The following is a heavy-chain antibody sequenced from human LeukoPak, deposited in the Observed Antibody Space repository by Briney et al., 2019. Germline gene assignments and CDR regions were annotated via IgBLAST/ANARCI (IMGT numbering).Heavy chain of an antibody. Sequence: SETLSLTCTVSGYSISTGYYWDWIRQPPGKGLEWIADIYYSGSTYYSPSLKSRVTISVDTSKNQFSLKLSSVTAADTAVYYCAGLIRPGWFDPWGQGTLATVSS. CDR1: GYSISTGYY. CDR3: AGLIRPGWFDP. CDR2: IYYSGST. J-gene: IGHJ5*02. D-gene: IGHD1-14*01. V-gene: IGHV4-38-2*02.